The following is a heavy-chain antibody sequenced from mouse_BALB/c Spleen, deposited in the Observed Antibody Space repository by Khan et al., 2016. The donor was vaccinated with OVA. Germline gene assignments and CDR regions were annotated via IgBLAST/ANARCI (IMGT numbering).Heavy chain of an antibody. CDR3: ARDGSRYNYAMDY. V-gene: IGHV3-2*02. CDR1: GYSITSDYA. CDR2: INYSGST. Sequence: EVQLQASGPGLVKPSQSLSLTCTVTGYSITSDYAWNWIRQFPGNKLEWMGYINYSGSTNYNPALKSRISITRDTSKNQFFLQLNSVTTADTATYYCARDGSRYNYAMDYGGQGTSVTVSS. J-gene: IGHJ4*01. D-gene: IGHD2-3*01.